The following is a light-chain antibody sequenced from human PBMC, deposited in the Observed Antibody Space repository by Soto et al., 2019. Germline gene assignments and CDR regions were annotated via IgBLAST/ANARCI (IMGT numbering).Light chain of an antibody. Sequence: EVVMTQSPATLSVSPGERATLSCRASQSVSSNLAWYQQKPGQAPRLLIYGASTRATGIPARFSGSGSGTEFTLTISSLEPEDFAVYYCQQRSNWPITFGQGTRLAIK. V-gene: IGKV3-15*01. CDR2: GAS. J-gene: IGKJ5*01. CDR3: QQRSNWPIT. CDR1: QSVSSN.